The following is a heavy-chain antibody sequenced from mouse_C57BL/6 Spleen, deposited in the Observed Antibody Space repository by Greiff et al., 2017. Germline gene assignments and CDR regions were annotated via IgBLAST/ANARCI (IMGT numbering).Heavy chain of an antibody. V-gene: IGHV1-69*01. Sequence: QVQLQQPGAELVMPGASVKLSCKASGYTFTSYWMHWVKQRPGQGLEWIGEIDPADSYTNYNQKFKGKSTLTVDKSSSTAYMQLSSLTSAYSAVYYGARRGTAVVALDYWGQGTTLTVSS. CDR1: GYTFTSYW. CDR3: ARRGTAVVALDY. CDR2: IDPADSYT. D-gene: IGHD1-1*01. J-gene: IGHJ2*01.